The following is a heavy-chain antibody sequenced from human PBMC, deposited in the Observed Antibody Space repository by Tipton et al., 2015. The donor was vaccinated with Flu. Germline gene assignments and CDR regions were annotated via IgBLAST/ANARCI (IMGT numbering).Heavy chain of an antibody. CDR3: ARSTPHYYDSSGYSLGMDV. CDR1: DGSISSYY. V-gene: IGHV4-59*01. CDR2: IYYSGST. J-gene: IGHJ6*02. D-gene: IGHD3-22*01. Sequence: LRLSCTVSDGSISSYYWSWIRQPPGKGLEWIGYIYYSGSTNYNPSLKSRVTISVDTSKNQFSLKLSSVTAAYTAVYYCARSTPHYYDSSGYSLGMDVWGQGTTVTVSS.